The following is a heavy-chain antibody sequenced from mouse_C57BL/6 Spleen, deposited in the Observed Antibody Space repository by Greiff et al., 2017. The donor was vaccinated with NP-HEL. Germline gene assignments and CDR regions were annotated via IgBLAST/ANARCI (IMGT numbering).Heavy chain of an antibody. J-gene: IGHJ3*01. CDR1: GYAFSSSW. D-gene: IGHD3-2*02. V-gene: IGHV1-82*01. Sequence: VKLQESGPELVKPGASVKISCKASGYAFSSSWMNWVKQRPGKGLEWIGRIYPGDGDTNYNGKFKGKATLTADKSSSTAYMQLSSLTSEDSAVYFWATHSSGDGGFAYWGQGTLVTVSA. CDR2: IYPGDGDT. CDR3: ATHSSGDGGFAY.